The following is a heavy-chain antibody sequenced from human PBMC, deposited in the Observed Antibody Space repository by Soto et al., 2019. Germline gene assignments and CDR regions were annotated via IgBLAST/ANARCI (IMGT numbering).Heavy chain of an antibody. J-gene: IGHJ4*02. CDR2: IIPIFGTA. CDR1: GGTFSSYA. CDR3: ASSSYYYDGSGYYDFPQRPLDY. Sequence: SVKVSCKASGGTFSSYAISWVRQAPGQGLEWVGGIIPIFGTANYAQKFQGRVTITADESTSTAYMELSSLRSEDTAVYYCASSSYYYDGSGYYDFPQRPLDYWGQGTLVTISS. V-gene: IGHV1-69*13. D-gene: IGHD3-22*01.